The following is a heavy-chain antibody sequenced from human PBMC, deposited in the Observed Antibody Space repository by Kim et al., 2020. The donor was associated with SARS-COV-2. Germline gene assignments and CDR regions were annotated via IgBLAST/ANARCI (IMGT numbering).Heavy chain of an antibody. J-gene: IGHJ5*02. D-gene: IGHD3-10*01. CDR1: GGSISSSSYY. CDR3: ATLLLWFGSGRPHWFDP. V-gene: IGHV4-39*01. CDR2: IYYSGST. Sequence: ETLSLTCTVSGGSISSSSYYWGWIRQPPGKGLEWIGSIYYSGSTYYNPSLKSRVTISVDTSKNQFSLKLSSVTAADTAVYYCATLLLWFGSGRPHWFDPGGQGTLVTVSS.